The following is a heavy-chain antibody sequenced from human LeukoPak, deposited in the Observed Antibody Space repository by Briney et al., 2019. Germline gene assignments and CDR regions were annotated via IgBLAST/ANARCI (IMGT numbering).Heavy chain of an antibody. D-gene: IGHD3-22*01. CDR2: ISGSGGST. Sequence: AGGSLRLSCAASGFTFSSYAMSWVRQAPGKGLEWVSAISGSGGSTYYADSVKGRFTISRDNSKNTLYLQMNSLRAEDTAVYYCAKDPYYYDSSGYPDYWGQGTLVTVSS. CDR1: GFTFSSYA. CDR3: AKDPYYYDSSGYPDY. V-gene: IGHV3-23*01. J-gene: IGHJ4*02.